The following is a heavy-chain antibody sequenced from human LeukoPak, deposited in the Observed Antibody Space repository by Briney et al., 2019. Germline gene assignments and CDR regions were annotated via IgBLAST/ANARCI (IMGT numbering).Heavy chain of an antibody. Sequence: GSSVKVSCKASGGTFSSYAISWVRQAPGQGLEWMGRIIPILGIANYAQKFQGRVTITADKSTSTAYMELSSLRSEDTAVYYCAREDLGDIVVVVAATYFDYWGQGTLVTVSS. CDR3: AREDLGDIVVVVAATYFDY. J-gene: IGHJ4*02. D-gene: IGHD2-15*01. CDR1: GGTFSSYA. CDR2: IIPILGIA. V-gene: IGHV1-69*04.